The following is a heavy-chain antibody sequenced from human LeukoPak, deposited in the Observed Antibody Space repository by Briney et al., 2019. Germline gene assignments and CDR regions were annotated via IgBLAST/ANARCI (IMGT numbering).Heavy chain of an antibody. CDR2: IYYSGST. J-gene: IGHJ6*02. Sequence: SETLSLTCTVSGGSISSGGYYWSWIRQHPGKDLEWIGYIYYSGSTYYNPSLKSRVTISVDTSKNQFSLKLSSVTAADTAVYYCARDSSMVLDQYYYGMDVWGQGTTVTVSS. V-gene: IGHV4-31*03. CDR3: ARDSSMVLDQYYYGMDV. CDR1: GGSISSGGYY. D-gene: IGHD3-10*01.